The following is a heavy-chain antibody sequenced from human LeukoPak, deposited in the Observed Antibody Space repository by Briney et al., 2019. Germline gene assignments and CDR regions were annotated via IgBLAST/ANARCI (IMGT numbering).Heavy chain of an antibody. CDR2: ISSTSSYI. CDR3: ARDAGITGTTDLDY. V-gene: IGHV3-21*01. D-gene: IGHD1-7*01. CDR1: GFTLSTYS. J-gene: IGHJ4*02. Sequence: GGSLRLSCAASGFTLSTYSMDWVRQAPGMGLEWVASISSTSSYIYYTDSVKGRFTISRDNAKNSLDLQMNSLRAEDTAVYYCARDAGITGTTDLDYWGQGTLVTVSS.